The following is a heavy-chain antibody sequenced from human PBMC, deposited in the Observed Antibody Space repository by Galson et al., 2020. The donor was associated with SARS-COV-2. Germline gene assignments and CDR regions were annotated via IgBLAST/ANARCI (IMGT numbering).Heavy chain of an antibody. Sequence: GGSLRLSCAASGFTFTNYAIHWVRQAPGKELEWVAVITHDGRSAAYADSVKGRFTISRDNSENMLFLQMDSLRADDTAVYYCARDVSGGDSDSWGQGTMVTVSS. D-gene: IGHD2-21*02. V-gene: IGHV3-30*04. CDR1: GFTFTNYA. CDR2: ITHDGRSA. J-gene: IGHJ3*02. CDR3: ARDVSGGDSDS.